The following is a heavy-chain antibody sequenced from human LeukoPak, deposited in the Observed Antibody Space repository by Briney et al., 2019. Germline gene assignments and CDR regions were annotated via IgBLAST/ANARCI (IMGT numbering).Heavy chain of an antibody. CDR2: IIPIFGIA. Sequence: SVKVSRKASGGTFSSYAISWVRQAPGQGLEWMGRIIPIFGIANYAQKFQGRVTITADKSTSTAYMELSSLRSEDTAVYYCAREPRADSSGYYYGYFDYWGQGTLVTVSS. D-gene: IGHD3-22*01. CDR1: GGTFSSYA. J-gene: IGHJ4*02. CDR3: AREPRADSSGYYYGYFDY. V-gene: IGHV1-69*04.